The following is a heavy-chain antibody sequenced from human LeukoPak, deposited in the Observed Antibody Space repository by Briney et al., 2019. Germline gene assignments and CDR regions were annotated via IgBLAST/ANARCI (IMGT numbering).Heavy chain of an antibody. V-gene: IGHV3-23*01. Sequence: PGGSLRLSCVVSGFTFSSYAMSWVRQAPGKGLEWVSTISNNGGSTYHADSVKGRFTISRDNAKNTLYLQINSLRAEDTAVYSCAKDLRYYDASGYYYLDYWGQGTLVTVSS. CDR1: GFTFSSYA. J-gene: IGHJ4*02. CDR3: AKDLRYYDASGYYYLDY. CDR2: ISNNGGST. D-gene: IGHD3-22*01.